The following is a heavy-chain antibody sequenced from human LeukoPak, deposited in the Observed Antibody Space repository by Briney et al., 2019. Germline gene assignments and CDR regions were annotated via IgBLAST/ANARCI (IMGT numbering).Heavy chain of an antibody. D-gene: IGHD4-17*01. CDR2: IDSNSGGT. CDR3: ARPTVTAGWYFDL. V-gene: IGHV1-2*03. CDR1: GNSSTHYY. Sequence: AASVKVSCKSPGNSSTHYYLHWVQQAPGQGLEWVGWIDSNSGGTAYAQKFQGRVTMTRDTSISTVYMELSSLRSDDTAIYYCARPTVTAGWYFDLWGRGTLVTVSS. J-gene: IGHJ2*01.